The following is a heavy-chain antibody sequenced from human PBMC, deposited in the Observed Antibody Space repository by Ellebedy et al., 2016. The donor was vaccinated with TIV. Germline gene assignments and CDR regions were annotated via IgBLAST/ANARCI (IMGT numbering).Heavy chain of an antibody. CDR2: TYYRSKWHN. J-gene: IGHJ3*02. Sequence: QTLSLTCAISGDSVSSNSATWNWIRQSPSRGLEWLGRTYYRSKWHNEYAISVRSRITINPDTSKNQFSLQLNSVTPEDTAVYYCARALPHFDIWGQGTMVTVSS. CDR1: GDSVSSNSAT. V-gene: IGHV6-1*01. CDR3: ARALPHFDI.